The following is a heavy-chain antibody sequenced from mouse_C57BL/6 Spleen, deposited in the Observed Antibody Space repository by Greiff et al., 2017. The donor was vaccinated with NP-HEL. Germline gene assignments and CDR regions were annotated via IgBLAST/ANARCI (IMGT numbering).Heavy chain of an antibody. D-gene: IGHD3-1*01. V-gene: IGHV1-64*01. J-gene: IGHJ2*01. Sequence: QVQLQQPGAELVKPGASVKLSCKASGYTFTSYWMHWVKQRPGQGLEWIGMIHPNSGSTNYNEKFKSKATLTVDKASSTAYMQLSSLTSEDSAVYYCARRATGVSYYFDYWGQGTTLTVSS. CDR1: GYTFTSYW. CDR3: ARRATGVSYYFDY. CDR2: IHPNSGST.